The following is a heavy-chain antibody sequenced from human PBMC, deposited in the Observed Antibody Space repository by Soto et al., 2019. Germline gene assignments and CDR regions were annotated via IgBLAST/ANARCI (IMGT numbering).Heavy chain of an antibody. CDR1: GFTFSSYG. V-gene: IGHV3-33*01. J-gene: IGHJ1*01. CDR2: IWYDGSNK. CDR3: ARELYWEEQLAVQWEP. Sequence: QVQLVESGGGVVQPGRSLRLSCAASGFTFSSYGMHWVRQAPGKGLEWVAVIWYDGSNKYYADSVKGRFTISRDNSKNTLYLQMNSLRAEGAAVYYGARELYWEEQLAVQWEPWGQGTLVTVSS. D-gene: IGHD1-26*01.